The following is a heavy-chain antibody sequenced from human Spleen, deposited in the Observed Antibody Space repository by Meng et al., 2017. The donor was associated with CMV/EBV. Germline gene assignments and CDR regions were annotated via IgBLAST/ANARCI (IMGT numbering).Heavy chain of an antibody. J-gene: IGHJ4*02. D-gene: IGHD3-3*01. Sequence: GESLKISCAASGFTFSNAWMSWVRQAPGKGLEWVGHIKSKTDGGTTDNAAPVKGRFTISRDDAKHTLYLQMNSLKTEDTAVYYCSTLPYYDFWSGYPHDYWGQGTLVTVSS. CDR2: IKSKTDGGTT. V-gene: IGHV3-15*01. CDR3: STLPYYDFWSGYPHDY. CDR1: GFTFSNAW.